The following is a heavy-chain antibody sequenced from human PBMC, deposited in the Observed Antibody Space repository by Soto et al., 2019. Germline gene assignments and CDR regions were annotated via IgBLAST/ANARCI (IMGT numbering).Heavy chain of an antibody. J-gene: IGHJ4*02. V-gene: IGHV1-46*03. CDR1: GYTFTSYD. CDR2: INPSSGST. Sequence: ASVKVSCKASGYTFTSYDINWVRQATGQGLEWMGIINPSSGSTSYAQKFQGRVTMTRDTSTSTVYMELSSLRSEDTAVYYCAREMTTVTYYFDYWGQGTLVTVSS. D-gene: IGHD4-17*01. CDR3: AREMTTVTYYFDY.